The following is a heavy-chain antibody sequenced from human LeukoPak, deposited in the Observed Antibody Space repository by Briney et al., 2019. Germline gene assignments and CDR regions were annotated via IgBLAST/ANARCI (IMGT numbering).Heavy chain of an antibody. Sequence: GESLKISCKGSGYSFTSYWIGWVRQMPGKGLEWMGIIYPGDSDTRYSPSFQGQVTISADKSISTAYLQWSSLKASDTAMYYCARPRGYSHGSPYYFDSWGQGTLVTVSS. CDR3: ARPRGYSHGSPYYFDS. V-gene: IGHV5-51*01. CDR1: GYSFTSYW. D-gene: IGHD5-18*01. J-gene: IGHJ4*02. CDR2: IYPGDSDT.